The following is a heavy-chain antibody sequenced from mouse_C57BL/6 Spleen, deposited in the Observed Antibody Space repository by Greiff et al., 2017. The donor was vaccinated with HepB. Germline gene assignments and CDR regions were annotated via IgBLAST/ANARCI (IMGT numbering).Heavy chain of an antibody. CDR1: GYTFTSYD. D-gene: IGHD4-1*01. Sequence: QVQLQQPGAELVKPGASVKLSCKASGYTFTSYDINWVKQRPGQGLEWIGWIYPRDGSTKYNEKFKGKATLTVDTSSSTAYMELHSLTSEDSAVYFCARSEELGPAHWYFDVWGTGTTVTVSS. CDR2: IYPRDGST. J-gene: IGHJ1*03. V-gene: IGHV1-85*01. CDR3: ARSEELGPAHWYFDV.